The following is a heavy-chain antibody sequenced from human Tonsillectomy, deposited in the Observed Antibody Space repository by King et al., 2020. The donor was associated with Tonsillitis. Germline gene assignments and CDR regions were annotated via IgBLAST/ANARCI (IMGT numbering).Heavy chain of an antibody. J-gene: IGHJ4*02. CDR1: GGSISSYY. CDR3: ASEVRGVMQFDY. V-gene: IGHV4-4*07. Sequence: QLQESGPGLVKPSETLSLTCTVSGGSISSYYWNCIRQPAGKGLEWIGRIYVSGNTNYNPSLKSRVIMSVDTSKNQFSLKLSSVTAADTAVYYCASEVRGVMQFDYWGQGTLVTVSS. D-gene: IGHD3-10*01. CDR2: IYVSGNT.